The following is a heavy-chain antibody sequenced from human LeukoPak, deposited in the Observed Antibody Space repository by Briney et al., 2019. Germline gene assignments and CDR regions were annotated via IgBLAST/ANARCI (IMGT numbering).Heavy chain of an antibody. CDR3: AREGYYDSSGFRYFFDY. Sequence: ASVKVSCKASGYTFTGYYMHWVRQAPGQGLEWMGWINPNSGGTNYAQKFQGRVTVTRDASISTAYMELSRLRSDDTAVYYCAREGYYDSSGFRYFFDYWGQGTLVTVSS. CDR2: INPNSGGT. D-gene: IGHD3-22*01. CDR1: GYTFTGYY. V-gene: IGHV1-2*02. J-gene: IGHJ4*02.